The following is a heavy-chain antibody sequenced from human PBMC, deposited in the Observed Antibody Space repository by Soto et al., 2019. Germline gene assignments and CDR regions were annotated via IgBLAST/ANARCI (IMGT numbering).Heavy chain of an antibody. CDR1: GFTFSNYA. Sequence: EVQLLESGGGLVQPGGSLRLSCAAPGFTFSNYAMNWVRQAPGKGLEWVSAISGSGGSTYYADSVKGRFTISRDNSKNALYRQMNSPRGEDTGVCACARRSSGWYFDHWGQGTLVTVSP. CDR2: ISGSGGST. D-gene: IGHD6-19*01. CDR3: ARRSSGWYFDH. V-gene: IGHV3-23*01. J-gene: IGHJ4*02.